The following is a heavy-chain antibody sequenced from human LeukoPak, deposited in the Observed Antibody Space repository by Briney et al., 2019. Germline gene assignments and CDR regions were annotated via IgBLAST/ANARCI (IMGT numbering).Heavy chain of an antibody. Sequence: SETLSLTCAVYGGSFCGYYWSWIRQPPGKGLEWIGEINHSGSTNYNPSLKSRVTISVDTSKNQFSLKLSSVTAADTAVYYCASRRKSGYCSSTSCSRYFDYWGQGTLVTVSS. CDR1: GGSFCGYY. J-gene: IGHJ4*02. CDR3: ASRRKSGYCSSTSCSRYFDY. D-gene: IGHD2-2*01. CDR2: INHSGST. V-gene: IGHV4-34*01.